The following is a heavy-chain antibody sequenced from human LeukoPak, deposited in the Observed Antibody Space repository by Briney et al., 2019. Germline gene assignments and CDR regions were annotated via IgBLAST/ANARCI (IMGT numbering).Heavy chain of an antibody. D-gene: IGHD2-2*01. CDR3: AKDGDCSSTSCYPRRSYYGMDV. J-gene: IGHJ6*02. Sequence: GGSLRLSCAASGFTFDDYAMLCVRQAPGKGLEWLSGFSWNRGSIGYADSVKGRFTISRDNAKNSLYLQMNSLRAEDTALYYCAKDGDCSSTSCYPRRSYYGMDVWGQGTTVTVSS. V-gene: IGHV3-9*01. CDR1: GFTFDDYA. CDR2: FSWNRGSI.